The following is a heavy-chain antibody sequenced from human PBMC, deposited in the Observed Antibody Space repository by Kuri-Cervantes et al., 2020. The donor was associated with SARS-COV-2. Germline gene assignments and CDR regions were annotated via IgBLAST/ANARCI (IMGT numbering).Heavy chain of an antibody. CDR2: IYYSGST. D-gene: IGHD3-9*01. CDR3: ARHFSGGSGEKYYASFTRPGYSMDF. Sequence: GSLRPSCTVSGGSISSSSYYGGWIRQPPGKGLEWIGSIYYSGSTFYNPSLKSRVTISVDTSKNKFSLTLSSVTAADTAVYYCARHFSGGSGEKYYASFTRPGYSMDFWGQGTTVTVSS. J-gene: IGHJ6*02. V-gene: IGHV4-39*01. CDR1: GGSISSSSYY.